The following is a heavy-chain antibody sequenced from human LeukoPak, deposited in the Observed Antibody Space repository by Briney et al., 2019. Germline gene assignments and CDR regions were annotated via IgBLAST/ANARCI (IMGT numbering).Heavy chain of an antibody. V-gene: IGHV1-18*01. CDR1: GYTFTSYG. CDR3: ARELTGDYVWGSYRYHYFDY. CDR2: ISAYNGNT. D-gene: IGHD3-16*02. Sequence: ASVKVSCKASGYTFTSYGISWVRQAPGQGLEWMGWISAYNGNTNYAQKLQSRVTMTTDTSTSTAYMELRSLRSDDTAVYYCARELTGDYVWGSYRYHYFDYWGQGTLVTVSS. J-gene: IGHJ4*02.